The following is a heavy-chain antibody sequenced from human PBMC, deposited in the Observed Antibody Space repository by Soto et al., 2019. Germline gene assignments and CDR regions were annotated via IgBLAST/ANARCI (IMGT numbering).Heavy chain of an antibody. J-gene: IGHJ6*02. D-gene: IGHD2-15*01. V-gene: IGHV3-30-3*01. Sequence: GGSLRLSCAASGFTFSSYAMHWVRQAPGKGLEWVAVISYDGSNKYYADSVKGRFTISRDNSKNTLYLQMNSLRAEDTAVYYCARVKYCSGGSCSYYYGMDVWGQGTTVTVSS. CDR1: GFTFSSYA. CDR2: ISYDGSNK. CDR3: ARVKYCSGGSCSYYYGMDV.